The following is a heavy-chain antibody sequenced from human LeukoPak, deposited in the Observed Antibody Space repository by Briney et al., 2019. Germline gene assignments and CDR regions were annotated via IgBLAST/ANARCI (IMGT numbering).Heavy chain of an antibody. V-gene: IGHV3-48*03. CDR1: GFTFSSYE. CDR2: ISSSGSTI. CDR3: ASAVLLPGGSGSYPPDWFDP. D-gene: IGHD3-10*01. Sequence: PGGSLRLSCAASGFTFSSYEMNWVRQAPGKGLEWVSYISSSGSTIYYADSVKGRFTISRDNAKNSLYLQMNSLRAEDTAVYYCASAVLLPGGSGSYPPDWFDPWGQGTLVTVSS. J-gene: IGHJ5*02.